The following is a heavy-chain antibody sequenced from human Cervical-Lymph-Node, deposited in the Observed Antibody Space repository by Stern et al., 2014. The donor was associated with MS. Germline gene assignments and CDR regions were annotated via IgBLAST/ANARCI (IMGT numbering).Heavy chain of an antibody. V-gene: IGHV4-4*02. CDR3: ARAGLYDY. CDR2: IDHRGST. J-gene: IGHJ4*02. CDR1: GGSIDGSDW. Sequence: QVQLQESGPGLVKPSGTLSLTCTVSGGSIDGSDWWSWVRQPPGKGQEWIAKIDHRGSTNYNPSLKCRFSISVDKSNTQFSLNLSSGTAADSAVYYCARAGLYDYWGQGTLVTVSS. D-gene: IGHD2/OR15-2a*01.